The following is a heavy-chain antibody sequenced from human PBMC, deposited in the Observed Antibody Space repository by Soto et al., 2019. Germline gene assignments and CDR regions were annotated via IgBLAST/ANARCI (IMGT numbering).Heavy chain of an antibody. V-gene: IGHV3-9*01. J-gene: IGHJ4*02. Sequence: VQLVESGGDLVQPGRSLRLSCAASGFTFDDYAMHWVRQAPGKGLEWVSCISWNSGNIDYADSVKGRFTISRDNTKNSLYLQMNSLRPEDTALYYCAKGDFGESYSGVLASWGQGTLVTVSS. CDR3: AKGDFGESYSGVLAS. CDR1: GFTFDDYA. CDR2: ISWNSGNI. D-gene: IGHD1-26*01.